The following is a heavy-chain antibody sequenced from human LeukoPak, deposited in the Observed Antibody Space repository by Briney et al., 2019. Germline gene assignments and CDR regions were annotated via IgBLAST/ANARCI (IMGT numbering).Heavy chain of an antibody. CDR3: AREVGYSGSYWGTYFDY. CDR2: IKQDGSEK. V-gene: IGHV3-7*01. Sequence: GGSLRLSCAASGFTFSSYWMSWVRQAPGKGLEWGANIKQDGSEKYYVDYVKGRFTISRDNDKNSLYLQMNSLRAEDTAVYYCAREVGYSGSYWGTYFDYWGQGTLVTVSS. J-gene: IGHJ4*02. D-gene: IGHD1-26*01. CDR1: GFTFSSYW.